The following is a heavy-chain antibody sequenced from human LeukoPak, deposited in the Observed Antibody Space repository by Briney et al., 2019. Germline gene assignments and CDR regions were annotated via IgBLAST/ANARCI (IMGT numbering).Heavy chain of an antibody. V-gene: IGHV4-34*01. J-gene: IGHJ5*02. Sequence: SETLSLTCAVYGGSFSGYYWSWIRQPPGKGLEWIGEINHSGSTNYNPSLKSRVTISVDTSKNQFSLKLSSVTAADTAVYYCARGSNQMMVAPARFDPWGQGTLVTVSS. D-gene: IGHD6-25*01. CDR1: GGSFSGYY. CDR3: ARGSNQMMVAPARFDP. CDR2: INHSGST.